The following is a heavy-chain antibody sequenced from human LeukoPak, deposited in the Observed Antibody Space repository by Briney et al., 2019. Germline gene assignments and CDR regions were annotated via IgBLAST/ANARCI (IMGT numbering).Heavy chain of an antibody. V-gene: IGHV3-21*01. CDR2: ISSSSSYI. CDR3: GTARETFFDY. Sequence: KPGGSLRLSCAASGFTFSSYSMNWVRQAPGKGLEWVSSISSSSSYIYYADSVKGRFTTSRDNAKNSLYLQMNSLRAEDTAVYYCGTARETFFDYWGQGTLVTVSS. CDR1: GFTFSSYS. D-gene: IGHD2-15*01. J-gene: IGHJ4*02.